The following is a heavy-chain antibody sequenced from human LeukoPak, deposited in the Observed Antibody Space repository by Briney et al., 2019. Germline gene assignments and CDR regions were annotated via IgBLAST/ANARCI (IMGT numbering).Heavy chain of an antibody. Sequence: GGSLRLSCAASGFTFSSYAMSWVRQAPGKGLEWVSAISGAGGSTYYADSVKGRFTISRDNSKNTLYLQMNSLRAEDTAVYYCAKTDRGSGLADYFRYWGQGTLVTVSS. CDR2: ISGAGGST. J-gene: IGHJ4*02. CDR1: GFTFSSYA. CDR3: AKTDRGSGLADYFRY. V-gene: IGHV3-23*01. D-gene: IGHD3-10*01.